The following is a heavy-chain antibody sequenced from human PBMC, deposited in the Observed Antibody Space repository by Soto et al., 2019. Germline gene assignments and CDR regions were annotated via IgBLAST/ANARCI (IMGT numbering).Heavy chain of an antibody. J-gene: IGHJ5*02. CDR2: IYPGDSDT. D-gene: IGHD6-19*01. CDR3: ARPFDTSGWYDH. V-gene: IGHV5-51*01. Sequence: SLKIFCKGSGYSCTTYWIAWVRQMPGKGMDCMGIIYPGDSDTRYSPSVQGQVTISADKSSNTAYLQWSSLEASDSAIYYCARPFDTSGWYDHWGQGTLVTVSS. CDR1: GYSCTTYW.